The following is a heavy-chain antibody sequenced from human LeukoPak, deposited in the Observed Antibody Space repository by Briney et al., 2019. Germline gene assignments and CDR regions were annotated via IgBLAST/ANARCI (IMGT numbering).Heavy chain of an antibody. CDR1: GGTISSFY. CDR3: ARASETLRRFDP. CDR2: IYYAGST. J-gene: IGHJ5*02. V-gene: IGHV4-59*01. Sequence: PSETLSLTCTVSGGTISSFYWSWIRQPPGKGLEWVGYIYYAGSTNYNPSLKSRLTISVDTSKNLFSLKLSSVTAADTAVYYCARASETLRRFDPWGQGTLVTVSS.